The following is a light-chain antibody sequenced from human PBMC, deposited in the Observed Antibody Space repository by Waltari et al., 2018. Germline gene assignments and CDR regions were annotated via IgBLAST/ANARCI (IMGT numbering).Light chain of an antibody. CDR2: GNN. V-gene: IGLV1-40*01. Sequence: QSVLTQPPSVSGAPGQRVTISCTGTSSNLGAGYDVHWDQHIPGTAPKLLISGNNGRPSGVPDRFSGSKSSTSASLAITGLQAEDEADYYCQSYDSSLSVVFGGGTKLTVL. CDR3: QSYDSSLSVV. CDR1: SSNLGAGYD. J-gene: IGLJ3*02.